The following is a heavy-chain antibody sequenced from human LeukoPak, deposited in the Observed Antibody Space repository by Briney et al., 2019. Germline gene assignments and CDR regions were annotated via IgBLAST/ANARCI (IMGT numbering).Heavy chain of an antibody. CDR3: ARDTYYYYMDV. CDR2: ISSSGSTI. J-gene: IGHJ6*03. V-gene: IGHV3-11*01. CDR1: GFTLSDYY. Sequence: GGSLRLSCAASGFTLSDYYMSWIRQAPGKGLEWVSYISSSGSTIYYADSVKGRFTISRDNAKNSLYLQMNSLRAEDTAVYYCARDTYYYYMDVWGKGTTVTVSS.